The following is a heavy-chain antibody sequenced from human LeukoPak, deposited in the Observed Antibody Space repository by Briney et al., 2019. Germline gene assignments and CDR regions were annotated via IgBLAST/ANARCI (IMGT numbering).Heavy chain of an antibody. Sequence: SETLSLTCAVYGGSFSGYYWSWIRQPPGKGLEWIGEINHSGSTNYNPSLKSRVTISVDTSKSQFSLKLSSVTVADTAVYYCARGTIPGIQLWSTDFDYWGQGTLVTVSS. V-gene: IGHV4-34*01. D-gene: IGHD5-18*01. CDR3: ARGTIPGIQLWSTDFDY. CDR2: INHSGST. CDR1: GGSFSGYY. J-gene: IGHJ4*02.